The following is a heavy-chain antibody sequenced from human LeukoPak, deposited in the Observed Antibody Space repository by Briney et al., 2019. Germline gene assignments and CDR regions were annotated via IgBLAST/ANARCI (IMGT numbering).Heavy chain of an antibody. CDR2: ISSSGSTI. Sequence: PGGSLRLSCAASGFTFSDYYMSWIRQAPGKGLEWVSYISSSGSTIYYADSVKGRFTISRDNAKNSLYLQMNSLRAEDTAVYYCASERTYYYDSSGYYLWWGQGTLVTVSS. V-gene: IGHV3-11*01. CDR1: GFTFSDYY. J-gene: IGHJ4*02. CDR3: ASERTYYYDSSGYYLW. D-gene: IGHD3-22*01.